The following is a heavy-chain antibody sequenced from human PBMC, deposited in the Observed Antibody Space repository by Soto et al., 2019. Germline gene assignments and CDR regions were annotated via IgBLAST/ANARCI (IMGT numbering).Heavy chain of an antibody. CDR1: GGTFSSYA. Sequence: GASVKVSCKASGGTFSSYAISWVRQAPGQGLEWMGGIIPIFGTANYAQKFQGRVTITADEPTSTAYMELSSLRSEDTAVYYCARKKDCGGDCYSGFDIWGQGTMVTVSS. D-gene: IGHD2-21*02. V-gene: IGHV1-69*13. J-gene: IGHJ3*02. CDR3: ARKKDCGGDCYSGFDI. CDR2: IIPIFGTA.